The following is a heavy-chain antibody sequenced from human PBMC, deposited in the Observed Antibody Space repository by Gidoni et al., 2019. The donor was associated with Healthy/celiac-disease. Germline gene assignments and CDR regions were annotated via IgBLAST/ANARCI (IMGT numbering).Heavy chain of an antibody. D-gene: IGHD2-2*01. J-gene: IGHJ6*03. Sequence: QVQLQESGPGLVKPSQTLSLTCTVSGGSISSGGYYWSWIRQHPGKGLEWIGYIYYSGSTYYNPSLKSRVTISVDTSKNQFSLKLSSVTAADTAVYYCAREGVGIVVVPAAINAVNYYYYYMDVWGKGTTVTVSS. CDR3: AREGVGIVVVPAAINAVNYYYYYMDV. CDR2: IYYSGST. CDR1: GGSISSGGYY. V-gene: IGHV4-31*03.